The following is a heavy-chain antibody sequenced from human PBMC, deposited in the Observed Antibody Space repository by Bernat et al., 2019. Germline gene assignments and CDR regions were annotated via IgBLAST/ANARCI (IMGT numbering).Heavy chain of an antibody. Sequence: VQLVESGGGLVKPGGSLRLSCAASGFTFSSYEMNWVRQAPGKGLEWVSYISSSGSTIYYADSVKGRFTISRDNAKNSLYLQMNSLRAEDTAVYYCARDSTEYYDFWSGYRKFDYWGQGTLVTVSS. V-gene: IGHV3-48*03. CDR1: GFTFSSYE. CDR3: ARDSTEYYDFWSGYRKFDY. D-gene: IGHD3-3*01. J-gene: IGHJ4*02. CDR2: ISSSGSTI.